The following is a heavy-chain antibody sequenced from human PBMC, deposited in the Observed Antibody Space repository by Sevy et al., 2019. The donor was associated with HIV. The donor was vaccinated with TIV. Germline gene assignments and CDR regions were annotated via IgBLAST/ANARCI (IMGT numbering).Heavy chain of an antibody. D-gene: IGHD4-17*01. J-gene: IGHJ6*02. CDR2: INSDGSST. V-gene: IGHV3-74*03. CDR3: TRDPNPDYGDYRTYYYGMDV. CDR1: GFTFSTNW. Sequence: GGSLRLSCAASGFTFSTNWMHWVRQAPGKVLVWVSRINSDGSSTTYADSVKGRFTISRDNAKNTLYLQINSLGAEDTAVYYCTRDPNPDYGDYRTYYYGMDVWGQGTTVTVSS.